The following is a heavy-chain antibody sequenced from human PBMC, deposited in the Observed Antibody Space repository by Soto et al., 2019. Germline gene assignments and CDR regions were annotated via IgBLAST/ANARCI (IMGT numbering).Heavy chain of an antibody. D-gene: IGHD3-22*01. J-gene: IGHJ4*02. CDR3: AKDDYETYYYDSSGYYYGY. CDR1: VFTFSSYA. CDR2: ISGSGGST. V-gene: IGHV3-23*01. Sequence: GGSLRLSCAASVFTFSSYAMSWVRQAPGKGLEWVSAISGSGGSTYYADSVKGRFTISRDNSKNTLYLQMNSLRAEDTAVYYCAKDDYETYYYDSSGYYYGYWGQGTLVTVSS.